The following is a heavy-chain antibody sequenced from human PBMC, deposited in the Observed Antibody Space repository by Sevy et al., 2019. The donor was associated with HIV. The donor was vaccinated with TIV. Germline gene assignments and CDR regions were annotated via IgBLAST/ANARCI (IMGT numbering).Heavy chain of an antibody. CDR1: GFTFSSYA. V-gene: IGHV3-30-3*01. CDR3: ARIPSTMVRGVKDY. CDR2: ISYDGSNK. J-gene: IGHJ4*02. Sequence: GGCLRLSCAASGFTFSSYAMHWVRQAPGKGLEWVAVISYDGSNKYYADSVKGRFTISRDNSKNTLYLQMNSLRAEDTAVYYCARIPSTMVRGVKDYWGQGTLVTVSS. D-gene: IGHD3-10*01.